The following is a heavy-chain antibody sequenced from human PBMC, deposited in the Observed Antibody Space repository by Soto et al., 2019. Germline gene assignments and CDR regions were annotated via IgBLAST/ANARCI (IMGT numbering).Heavy chain of an antibody. CDR1: GFTVSSNY. CDR3: AKGSAGSRPYYFDY. J-gene: IGHJ4*02. Sequence: GGSLRLSCAASGFTVSSNYMSWVRQAPGKGLEWVSVITDGGGDTYYADSVKGRFTISRDNSDNTLYLQMNSLRAEDTAVYYCAKGSAGSRPYYFDYWGQGTLVTVSS. D-gene: IGHD6-13*01. V-gene: IGHV3-23*01. CDR2: ITDGGGDT.